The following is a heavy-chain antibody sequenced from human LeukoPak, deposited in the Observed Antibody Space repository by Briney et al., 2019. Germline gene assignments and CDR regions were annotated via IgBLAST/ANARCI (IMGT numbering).Heavy chain of an antibody. D-gene: IGHD1-26*01. CDR1: GLTFSNAW. Sequence: GGSLRLSCAASGLTFSNAWMNWVRQTPEKGPEWVGLIKSTANGGTIDYAAPVKGRFTISRDDSKNTLHLQMNSLKIEDTAMYYCTREYSGSFDYWGQGALVTVSS. V-gene: IGHV3-15*01. J-gene: IGHJ4*02. CDR2: IKSTANGGTI. CDR3: TREYSGSFDY.